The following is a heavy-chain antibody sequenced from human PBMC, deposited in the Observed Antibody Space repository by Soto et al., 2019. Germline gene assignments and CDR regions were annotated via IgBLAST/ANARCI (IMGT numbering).Heavy chain of an antibody. J-gene: IGHJ4*02. CDR3: AKALVGEVGATDY. CDR2: ITRTDST. CDR1: GVSVSNSY. V-gene: IGHV3-53*01. Sequence: GGSLRLSCAASGVSVSNSYMSWVRQAPGKGLVWVSAITRTDSTYYADSVKGRFTISRDNSRNTLYLQMNSLGAEDAALYYCAKALVGEVGATDYWGQGTLVTVSS. D-gene: IGHD1-26*01.